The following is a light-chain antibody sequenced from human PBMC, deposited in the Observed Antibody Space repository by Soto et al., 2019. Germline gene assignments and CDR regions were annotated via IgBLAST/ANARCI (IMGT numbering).Light chain of an antibody. CDR3: SSYTSSSTSNYV. V-gene: IGLV2-14*01. CDR2: EVS. CDR1: SSDVGGYNY. J-gene: IGLJ1*01. Sequence: QSVLTQPASVSVSPGQSITISCTGTSSDVGGYNYVSWYQQHPGKAPKLMIYEVSNRPSGVSNRFSGSKSGNTASLTISGLQAEDEADYYCSSYTSSSTSNYVFGTGTKVTVL.